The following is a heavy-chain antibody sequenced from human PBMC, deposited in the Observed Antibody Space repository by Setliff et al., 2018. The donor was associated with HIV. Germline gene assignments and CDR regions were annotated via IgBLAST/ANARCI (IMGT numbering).Heavy chain of an antibody. J-gene: IGHJ3*02. CDR1: GYTFTGYY. CDR2: INPNSGGT. V-gene: IGHV1-2*02. D-gene: IGHD3-10*01. Sequence: GASVKVSCKAPGYTFTGYYMHWVRQAPGQGLEWMGWINPNSGGTNYAQKFQARVTMTRDTSTSTVYLELRSLRSEDTAVYFCASKGGSENYPDSDAFDIWGQGTLVTVSS. CDR3: ASKGGSENYPDSDAFDI.